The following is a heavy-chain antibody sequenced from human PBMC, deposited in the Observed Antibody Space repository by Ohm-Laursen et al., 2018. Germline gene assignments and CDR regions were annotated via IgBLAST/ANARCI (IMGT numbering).Heavy chain of an antibody. CDR3: ARAVGYCSGGSCWNAFDI. CDR1: GYSFTSYW. J-gene: IGHJ3*02. CDR2: IYPGDSDT. V-gene: IGHV5-51*01. D-gene: IGHD2-15*01. Sequence: ESLKISCKGSGYSFTSYWIGWVRQMPGKGLEWMGIIYPGDSDTRYSPSFQGQVTISADKSISTAYLQWSSLKASDTAMYYCARAVGYCSGGSCWNAFDIWGQGTMVTVSS.